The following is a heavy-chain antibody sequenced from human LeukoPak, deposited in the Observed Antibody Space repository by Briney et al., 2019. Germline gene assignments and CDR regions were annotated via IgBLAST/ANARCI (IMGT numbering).Heavy chain of an antibody. J-gene: IGHJ4*02. D-gene: IGHD1-1*01. Sequence: GGSLRLSCAASGFTFSSYSMNWVRQAPGKGLEWVSYISISGSNRYYADSVKGRFTISRDDAKNSLYLQMNSLSAEDTAVYYCARDHNWAFDYWGQGTLVTVSS. CDR3: ARDHNWAFDY. CDR1: GFTFSSYS. CDR2: ISISGSNR. V-gene: IGHV3-48*01.